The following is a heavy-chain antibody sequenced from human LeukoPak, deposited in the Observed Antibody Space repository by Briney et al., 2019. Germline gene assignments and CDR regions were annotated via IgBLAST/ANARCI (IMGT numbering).Heavy chain of an antibody. D-gene: IGHD2-2*01. Sequence: ASVKVSCKASGGTFSSYAISWVRQAPGQGLEWMGGIIPIFGTANYAQKFQGRVTITADESTSTAYMELSSLRSEDTAVYYCATLGYCSSTSRYGDSYYYYYMDVWGKGTTVTISS. CDR3: ATLGYCSSTSRYGDSYYYYYMDV. J-gene: IGHJ6*03. V-gene: IGHV1-69*13. CDR2: IIPIFGTA. CDR1: GGTFSSYA.